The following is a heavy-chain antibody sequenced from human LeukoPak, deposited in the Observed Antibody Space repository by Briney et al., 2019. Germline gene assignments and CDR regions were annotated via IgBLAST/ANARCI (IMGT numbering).Heavy chain of an antibody. CDR3: ANVYGGNSDY. V-gene: IGHV3-48*04. CDR2: ISTASSTI. D-gene: IGHD4-23*01. J-gene: IGHJ4*02. Sequence: GGSLRLSCAASGFTFTSYSMNWVRQAPGKGLEWVSYISTASSTIYYADSVKGRLTISRDNAKNSLYLQMNSLRVEDTAVYYCANVYGGNSDYWGQGTLVTVSS. CDR1: GFTFTSYS.